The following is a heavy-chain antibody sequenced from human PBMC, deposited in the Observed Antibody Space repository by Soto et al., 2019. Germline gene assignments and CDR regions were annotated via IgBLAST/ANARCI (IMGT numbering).Heavy chain of an antibody. CDR3: AKDRDGTTLDC. Sequence: PGGSLRLSCVASGLTFSSYGMHWVRQAPGKGLEWVAVISYDGSNKYYADSVKGRFTISRDNSKNTLYLQMNSLRAEDTAVYYCAKDRDGTTLDCWGQGTLVTVSS. CDR2: ISYDGSNK. CDR1: GLTFSSYG. J-gene: IGHJ4*02. V-gene: IGHV3-30*18. D-gene: IGHD1-7*01.